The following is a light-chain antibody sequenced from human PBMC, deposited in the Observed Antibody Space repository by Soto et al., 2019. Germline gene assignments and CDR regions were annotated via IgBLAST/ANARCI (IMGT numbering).Light chain of an antibody. Sequence: DIVLTQSAGTLSLSRGGRATLSCSASQSVSSSYLAWYQQKPGQAPRLLIYGASSRATGIPDRFSGSGSGTDFTLTISRMEPEDFEVYYCQQYGSSPLTFGGGPRWISN. V-gene: IGKV3-20*01. CDR1: QSVSSSY. CDR2: GAS. CDR3: QQYGSSPLT. J-gene: IGKJ4*01.